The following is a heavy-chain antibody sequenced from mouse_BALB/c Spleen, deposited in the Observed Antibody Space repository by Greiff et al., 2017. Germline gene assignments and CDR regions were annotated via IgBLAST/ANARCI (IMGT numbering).Heavy chain of an antibody. D-gene: IGHD1-1*01. Sequence: VQLQQSGPSLVKPSQTLSLTCSVTGDSITSGYWNWIRKFPGNKLEYMGYISYSGSTYYNPSLKSRISITRDTSKNQYYLQLNSVTTEDTATYYCARGDYYGSSWYFDVWGAGTTVTVSS. CDR2: ISYSGST. CDR1: GDSITSGY. CDR3: ARGDYYGSSWYFDV. J-gene: IGHJ1*01. V-gene: IGHV3-8*02.